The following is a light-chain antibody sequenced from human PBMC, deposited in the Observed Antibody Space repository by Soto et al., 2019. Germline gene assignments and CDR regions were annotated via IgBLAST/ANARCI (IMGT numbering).Light chain of an antibody. V-gene: IGKV3-20*01. J-gene: IGKJ5*01. Sequence: ETVLAQSPGTLSLSPGEGATLSCRATQAVYSSLLAWYQQKPGQAPRLLIYGASSRATGIPDRFSGSGSGTDFTLSISRLEVEDFAVYHCQQYGNAPITVGQGTRLEIK. CDR3: QQYGNAPIT. CDR2: GAS. CDR1: QAVYSSL.